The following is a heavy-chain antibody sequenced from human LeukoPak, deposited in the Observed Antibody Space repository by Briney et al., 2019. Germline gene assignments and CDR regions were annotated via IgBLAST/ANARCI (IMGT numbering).Heavy chain of an antibody. CDR2: IHQRGST. D-gene: IGHD2-2*02. V-gene: IGHV4-38-2*02. Sequence: ETLSLTFTVSGYSISRGYYWGWIRQPPGKGLEWIANIHQRGSTYYNPSLKSRVTISIDMSKNHVSLEPNSVTPADTALYYCARDSDHTSLVFKGFDHWGQGTLVTVSS. J-gene: IGHJ4*02. CDR3: ARDSDHTSLVFKGFDH. CDR1: GYSISRGYY.